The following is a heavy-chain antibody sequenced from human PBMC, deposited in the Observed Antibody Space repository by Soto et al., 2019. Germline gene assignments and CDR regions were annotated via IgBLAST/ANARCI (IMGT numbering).Heavy chain of an antibody. V-gene: IGHV3-11*01. CDR2: ISNSGTTI. CDR3: ARRLGYCSGGSCPTDS. Sequence: ESGGGLVKPGGSLRLSCAASGFTFSDYYMYWIRQAPGKGLDWVSYISNSGTTIYYADSVKGRFTISRDNAKNTLFLQMNSLRAEDTAVYYCARRLGYCSGGSCPTDSWGQGNLVTVSS. J-gene: IGHJ4*02. D-gene: IGHD2-15*01. CDR1: GFTFSDYY.